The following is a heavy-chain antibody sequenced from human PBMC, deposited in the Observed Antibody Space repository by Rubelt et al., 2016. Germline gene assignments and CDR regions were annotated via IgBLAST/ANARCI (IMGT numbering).Heavy chain of an antibody. CDR1: GYTFTSYY. J-gene: IGHJ5*02. CDR2: INPSGGST. Sequence: QVQLVQSGAEVKKPGASVKVSCKASGYTFTSYYMHWVRQAPGQGLEWMGIINPSGGSTSYAQNGQGRVTMTRDTSTSTVYMELSSLRSEDTAVYYCARSPRYDFEDNWFDPWGQGTLVTVSS. CDR3: ARSPRYDFEDNWFDP. V-gene: IGHV1-46*01. D-gene: IGHD3-3*01.